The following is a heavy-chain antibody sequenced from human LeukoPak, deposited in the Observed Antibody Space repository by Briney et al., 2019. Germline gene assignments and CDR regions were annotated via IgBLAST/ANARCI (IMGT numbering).Heavy chain of an antibody. Sequence: ASVTVSCKASGYTFTSYYMHWVRQAPGQGLEWMGIINPSGGSTSYAQKFQGRVTMTRDTSTSTVYMELSSLRSEDTAVYYCATSEYSYGPFDYWGQGTLVTVSS. CDR3: ATSEYSYGPFDY. CDR1: GYTFTSYY. V-gene: IGHV1-46*01. CDR2: INPSGGST. J-gene: IGHJ4*02. D-gene: IGHD5-18*01.